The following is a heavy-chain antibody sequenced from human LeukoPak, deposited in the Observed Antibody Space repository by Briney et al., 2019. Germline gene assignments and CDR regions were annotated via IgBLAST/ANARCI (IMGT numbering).Heavy chain of an antibody. CDR3: AGGYCSSTSCHRYFDY. D-gene: IGHD2-2*01. J-gene: IGHJ4*02. V-gene: IGHV4-34*01. CDR2: INHSGST. CDR1: GGSFSGYY. Sequence: SETLSLTCAVYGGSFSGYYWSWIRQPPGKGLEWIGEINHSGSTNYNPSLKSRVTISVDTSENQFSLKLSSVTAADTAVYYCAGGYCSSTSCHRYFDYWGQGTLVTVSS.